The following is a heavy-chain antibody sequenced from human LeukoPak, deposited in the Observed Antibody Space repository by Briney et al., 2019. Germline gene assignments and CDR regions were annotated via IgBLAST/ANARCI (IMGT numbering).Heavy chain of an antibody. CDR3: ARDPLGEAAAGTWFDP. CDR2: ISSSSSYI. CDR1: GFTFSSYS. Sequence: PGGSLRLSCAASGFTFSSYSMNWVRQAPGKGLEWVSSISSSSSYIYYADSVKGRFTISRDNAKNSLYLQMNSLRAEDTAVYYCARDPLGEAAAGTWFDPWGQGTLVTVSS. V-gene: IGHV3-21*01. D-gene: IGHD6-13*01. J-gene: IGHJ5*02.